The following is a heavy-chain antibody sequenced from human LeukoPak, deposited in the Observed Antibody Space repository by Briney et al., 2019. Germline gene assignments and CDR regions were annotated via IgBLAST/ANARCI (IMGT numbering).Heavy chain of an antibody. D-gene: IGHD2/OR15-2a*01. V-gene: IGHV1-18*01. CDR3: ARDPPHFGFDY. Sequence: ASVKVSCKASGGTFSSYGISWVRQAPGQGLEWMGWISAYNGNTNYAQKLQGRVTMTTDTSTSTAYMELRSLRSDDTAVYYCARDPPHFGFDYWGQGTLVTVSS. J-gene: IGHJ4*02. CDR2: ISAYNGNT. CDR1: GGTFSSYG.